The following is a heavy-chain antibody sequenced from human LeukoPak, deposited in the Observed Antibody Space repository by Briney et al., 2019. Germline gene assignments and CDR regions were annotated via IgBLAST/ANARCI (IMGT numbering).Heavy chain of an antibody. CDR2: INPSGGST. V-gene: IGHV1-46*01. CDR3: ARDPSDRTPGDY. D-gene: IGHD1-14*01. J-gene: IGHJ4*02. CDR1: GYTFTSYY. Sequence: GASVKVSCKASGYTFTSYYMHWVRQAPGQGLEWMGIINPSGGSTSYAQKFQGRVTMTRDTSASTVYMELSSLRSEDTAVYYCARDPSDRTPGDYWGQGTLVTVSS.